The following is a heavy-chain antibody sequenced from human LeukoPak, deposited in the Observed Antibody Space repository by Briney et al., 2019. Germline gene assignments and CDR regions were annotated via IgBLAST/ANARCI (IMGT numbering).Heavy chain of an antibody. J-gene: IGHJ4*02. D-gene: IGHD1-26*01. CDR3: AKVPLVGATEYYFDY. V-gene: IGHV3-74*01. CDR1: GFTFSSYW. CDR2: IKTDGSIT. Sequence: GGSLRLSCAASGFTFSSYWMCWVRQDPGKGLAWVSCIKTDGSITAYAGSVKGRFTISRDNAKNTLYLQMNSLRAEDTAVYYCAKVPLVGATEYYFDYWGQGTLVTVSS.